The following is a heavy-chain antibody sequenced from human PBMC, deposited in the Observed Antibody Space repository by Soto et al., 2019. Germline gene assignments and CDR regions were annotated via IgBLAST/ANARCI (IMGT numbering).Heavy chain of an antibody. J-gene: IGHJ5*02. Sequence: NPSETLSLTCTVSGGSIGSGDFYWSCIRQPPGKGLEWIGHIHYSGSTYDNPSLKSRVSISVDTSNNQFSLELSSVTAADTAVYYCARVPWRSNWQRAPDWFDPWGQGSLVTVSS. CDR3: ARVPWRSNWQRAPDWFDP. V-gene: IGHV4-30-4*01. CDR2: IHYSGST. CDR1: GGSIGSGDFY. D-gene: IGHD6-13*01.